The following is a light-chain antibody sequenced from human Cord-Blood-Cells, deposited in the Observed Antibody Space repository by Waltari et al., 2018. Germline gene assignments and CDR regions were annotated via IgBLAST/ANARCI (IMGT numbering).Light chain of an antibody. J-gene: IGLJ1*01. V-gene: IGLV2-14*01. Sequence: QSALTQPASVSGSPGQSITISCTGTSSDVGGYNSVSCYQQRPGKAPKLSIYEVSNRPSGVSNRFSGSKSGNTASLTISGLQAEDEADYYCSSYTSSSTYVFGTGTKVTVL. CDR2: EVS. CDR1: SSDVGGYNS. CDR3: SSYTSSSTYV.